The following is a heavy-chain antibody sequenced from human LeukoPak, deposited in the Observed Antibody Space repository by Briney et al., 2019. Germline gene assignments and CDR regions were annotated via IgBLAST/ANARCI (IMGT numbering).Heavy chain of an antibody. CDR3: ARPRGWTPGAFDI. D-gene: IGHD6-19*01. V-gene: IGHV4-39*01. CDR2: IYYSGST. Sequence: GSLRLSCAASGFSIRSNYMSWVRQAPGKGLGWLGSIYYSGSTYYNPSLKSRVTISVDTSKNQFSLKLSSVTAADTAVYYCARPRGWTPGAFDIWGQGTMVTVSS. J-gene: IGHJ3*02. CDR1: GFSIRSNY.